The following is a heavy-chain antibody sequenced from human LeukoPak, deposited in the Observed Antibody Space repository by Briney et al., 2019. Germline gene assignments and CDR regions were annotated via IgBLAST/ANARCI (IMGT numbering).Heavy chain of an antibody. CDR1: GGSISSYY. J-gene: IGHJ4*02. CDR3: ARGGGLRYFDWLFYFDY. D-gene: IGHD3-9*01. CDR2: INHSGST. Sequence: SETLSLTCTVSGGSISSYYWSWIRQPPGKGLEWIGEINHSGSTNYNPSLKSRVTISVDTSKNQFSLKLSSVTAADTAVYYCARGGGLRYFDWLFYFDYWGQGTLVTVSS. V-gene: IGHV4-34*01.